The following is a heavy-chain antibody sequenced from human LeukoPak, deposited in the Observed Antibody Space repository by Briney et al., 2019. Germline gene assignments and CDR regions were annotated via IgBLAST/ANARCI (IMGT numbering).Heavy chain of an antibody. J-gene: IGHJ4*02. CDR3: ARVPTNSYGFGQ. Sequence: SGGSLRLSCAASGFTFSKYWMLWVRQAPGKGLVWVAHINEDGTSASHADSVKGRFTISRDNAKNTLYLQMNSLTVEDTAVYYCARVPTNSYGFGQWGQGSLVTVSS. D-gene: IGHD5-18*01. CDR1: GFTFSKYW. V-gene: IGHV3-74*01. CDR2: INEDGTSA.